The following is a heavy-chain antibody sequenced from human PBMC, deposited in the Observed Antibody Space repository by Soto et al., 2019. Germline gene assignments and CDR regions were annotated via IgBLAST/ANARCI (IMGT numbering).Heavy chain of an antibody. CDR2: ISHDGVNK. Sequence: QVQLVESGGGVVQPGRSLRLSCAASGFTFSTYGMHWVRQAPGKGLEWVAVISHDGVNKDYADSVKGRFTISRDNSKNTLYLQMNSLRAEDTAGYYCAKDRSDYGWKTSYYFDYWGQGTLATVSS. J-gene: IGHJ4*02. V-gene: IGHV3-30*18. CDR3: AKDRSDYGWKTSYYFDY. D-gene: IGHD3-16*01. CDR1: GFTFSTYG.